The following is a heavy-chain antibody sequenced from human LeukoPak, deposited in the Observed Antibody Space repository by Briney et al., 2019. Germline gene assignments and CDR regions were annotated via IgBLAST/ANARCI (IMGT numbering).Heavy chain of an antibody. V-gene: IGHV4-34*01. D-gene: IGHD5-24*01. CDR3: ARACRDGYIVFDY. Sequence: SETLSLTSTVSGGSISSYYWSWIRQPPGKGLEWIGEINHSGSTNYNPSLKSRVTISVDTSKNQFSLKLSSVTAADTAVYYCARACRDGYIVFDYWGQGTLVTVSS. CDR2: INHSGST. J-gene: IGHJ4*02. CDR1: GGSISSYY.